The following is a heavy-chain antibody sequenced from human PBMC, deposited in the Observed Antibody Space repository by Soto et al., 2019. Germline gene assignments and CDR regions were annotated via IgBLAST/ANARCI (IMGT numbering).Heavy chain of an antibody. CDR2: ISAYNGNA. CDR3: ARDLSSGYYGYYYYGMDV. J-gene: IGHJ6*02. CDR1: GYTFTSYV. V-gene: IGHV1-18*01. D-gene: IGHD3-22*01. Sequence: ASVKVSCKASGYTFTSYVISWVRQAPGQGLEWMGWISAYNGNANYAQKLQGRVTMTTDTSTSTAYMELRSLRSDDTAVYYCARDLSSGYYGYYYYGMDVWGQGTTVTVSS.